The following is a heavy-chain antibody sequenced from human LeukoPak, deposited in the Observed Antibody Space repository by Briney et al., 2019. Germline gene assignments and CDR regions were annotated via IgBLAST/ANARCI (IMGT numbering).Heavy chain of an antibody. D-gene: IGHD2-21*02. J-gene: IGHJ1*01. Sequence: SQTLSLTCAISGDSVSSNSAAWNWIRQSPSRGLEWLGRTYYRSKWYNDYAVSVKSRITINPDTSKNQFSLQLSSVTAADTAVYYCAREEIDLVTGPGGFQHWGQGTLVTVSS. V-gene: IGHV6-1*01. CDR1: GDSVSSNSAA. CDR2: TYYRSKWYN. CDR3: AREEIDLVTGPGGFQH.